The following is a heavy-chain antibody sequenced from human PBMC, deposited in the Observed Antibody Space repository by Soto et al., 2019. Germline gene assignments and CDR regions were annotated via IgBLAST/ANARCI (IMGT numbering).Heavy chain of an antibody. CDR1: GFTFSSYA. CDR3: AKXXILVVAATPLRFDY. D-gene: IGHD2-15*01. V-gene: IGHV3-23*01. Sequence: EVQLLESGGGLVQPGGSLRLSCAASGFTFSSYAMSWVRQAPGKGLEWVSAISGSGGSTYYADSVKGRFTISRDNSKNTLYLQMNXXRAEDTAVYYCAKXXILVVAATPLRFDYWGQGTLVTVSS. CDR2: ISGSGGST. J-gene: IGHJ4*02.